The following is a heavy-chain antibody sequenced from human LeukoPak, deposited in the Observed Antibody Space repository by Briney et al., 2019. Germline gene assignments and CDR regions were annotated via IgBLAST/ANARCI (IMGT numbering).Heavy chain of an antibody. D-gene: IGHD4-23*01. CDR3: ADNGGDLVTLFDY. CDR1: GFIFSSYG. V-gene: IGHV3-30*03. Sequence: PGRSLRLSCAASGFIFSSYGMHRVRQAPGKGLEWVAGISYDGSNKYYAASVKGRFTISRDNSKNTLSLQMNSLRAEDTAVYYCADNGGDLVTLFDYWGQGTLVTVSS. J-gene: IGHJ4*02. CDR2: ISYDGSNK.